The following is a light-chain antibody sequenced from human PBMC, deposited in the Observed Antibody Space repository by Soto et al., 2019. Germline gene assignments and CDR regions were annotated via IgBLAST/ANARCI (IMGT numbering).Light chain of an antibody. V-gene: IGLV1-40*01. CDR3: QSYDSSLSAYVM. CDR2: DNT. Sequence: QSALTQPPSVSGAPGQRVTISCTGSSSNIGAGYDVHWYQQLPGTAPKLLIYDNTNRPSGVPDRFSGSKSGTSASLAITGLQAEDEADYYCQSYDSSLSAYVMFGGGTKLTVL. CDR1: SSNIGAGYD. J-gene: IGLJ3*02.